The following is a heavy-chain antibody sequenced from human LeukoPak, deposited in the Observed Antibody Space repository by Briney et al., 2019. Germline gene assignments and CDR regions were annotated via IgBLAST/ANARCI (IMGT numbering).Heavy chain of an antibody. CDR1: GFTFSSYG. CDR2: ISYDGSNK. Sequence: GRSLRLSCAASGFTFSSYGMHWVRQAPGKGLEWVAVISYDGSNKYYADSVKGRFTISRDNSKNTLYLQMNSLRAEDTAVYYCAKELITMVGYYFDYWGQGTLVTVSS. D-gene: IGHD3-10*02. J-gene: IGHJ4*02. V-gene: IGHV3-30*18. CDR3: AKELITMVGYYFDY.